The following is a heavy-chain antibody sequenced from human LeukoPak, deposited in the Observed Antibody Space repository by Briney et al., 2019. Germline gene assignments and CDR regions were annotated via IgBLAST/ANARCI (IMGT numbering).Heavy chain of an antibody. Sequence: PSETLSLTCAVYGGSFSGYYWSWIRQPPGKGLEWIGEINHSGSTNYNPSLKSRVTISVDTSKNQLSLKLSSVTAADTAVYYCATGAAYSSSWFYYYYGMDVWGQGTTVTVSS. CDR2: INHSGST. CDR3: ATGAAYSSSWFYYYYGMDV. V-gene: IGHV4-34*01. J-gene: IGHJ6*02. D-gene: IGHD6-13*01. CDR1: GGSFSGYY.